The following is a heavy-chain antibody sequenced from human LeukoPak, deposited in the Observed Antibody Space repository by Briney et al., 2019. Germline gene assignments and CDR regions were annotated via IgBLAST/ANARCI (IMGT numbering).Heavy chain of an antibody. D-gene: IGHD2-15*01. CDR2: VNLKSGNT. CDR1: GYTFTRYD. V-gene: IGHV1-8*03. Sequence: GASVKVSCKASGYTFTRYDINWVRQATGQGLEWMGWVNLKSGNTGSAQKFQGRVTITRDTSINTAYMELSNLRPEDTGVYYCARVDGSPDSWGQGTLVTVSS. CDR3: ARVDGSPDS. J-gene: IGHJ4*02.